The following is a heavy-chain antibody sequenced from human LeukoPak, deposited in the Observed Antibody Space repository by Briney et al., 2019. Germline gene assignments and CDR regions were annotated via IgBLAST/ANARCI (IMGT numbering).Heavy chain of an antibody. CDR3: ARQCRSSSGAYWFDP. CDR1: GYSFTSYW. Sequence: GESLKISCKGSGYSFTSYWIGWVRQMPGKGLEWMGIIYPGDSDTRYSPSFQGQVTISADKSISTAYLQWSSLKASDTAMYYCARQCRSSSGAYWFDPWGQGTLVTVSS. J-gene: IGHJ5*02. D-gene: IGHD6-6*01. V-gene: IGHV5-51*01. CDR2: IYPGDSDT.